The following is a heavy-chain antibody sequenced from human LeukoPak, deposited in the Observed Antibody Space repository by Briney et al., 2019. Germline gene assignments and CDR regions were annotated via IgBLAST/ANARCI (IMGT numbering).Heavy chain of an antibody. CDR1: GYTFTNYA. D-gene: IGHD3-10*01. CDR2: INDGNGNT. J-gene: IGHJ4*02. V-gene: IGHV1-3*01. Sequence: GASVKVSCKASGYTFTNYAMHWVRQAPGQSLEWMGWINDGNGNTKYSQKFQGRATITRDASASTAYMELSSLTSEDTAVYYCAAYGSGTYELDYWGQGTLVAVSS. CDR3: AAYGSGTYELDY.